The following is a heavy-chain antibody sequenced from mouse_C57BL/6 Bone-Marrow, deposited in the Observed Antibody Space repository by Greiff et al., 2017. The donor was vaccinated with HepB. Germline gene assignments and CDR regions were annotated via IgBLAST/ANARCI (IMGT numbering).Heavy chain of an antibody. CDR2: IDPETGGT. D-gene: IGHD1-1*01. J-gene: IGHJ2*01. V-gene: IGHV1-15*01. Sequence: VQLVESGAELVRPGASVTLSCKASGYTFTDYEMHWVKQTPVHGLEWIGAIDPETGGTAYNQKFKGKAILTADKSSSTAYMELRSLTSDDSAVYYCTNYYGSSYFDYWGQGTTLTVSS. CDR3: TNYYGSSYFDY. CDR1: GYTFTDYE.